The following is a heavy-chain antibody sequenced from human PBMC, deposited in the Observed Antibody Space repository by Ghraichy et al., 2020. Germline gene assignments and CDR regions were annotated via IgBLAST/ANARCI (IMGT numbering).Heavy chain of an antibody. D-gene: IGHD2-8*02. CDR2: ISSSSSYI. CDR3: ARAVIPTYCTGGVCYTLDYYYGMDV. CDR1: GFTFSSYS. V-gene: IGHV3-21*01. J-gene: IGHJ6*02. Sequence: GESLNISCAASGFTFSSYSMNWVRQAPGKGLEWVSSISSSSSYIYYADSVKGRFTISRDNAKNSLYLQMNSLRAEDTAVYYCARAVIPTYCTGGVCYTLDYYYGMDVWGQGTTVTVSS.